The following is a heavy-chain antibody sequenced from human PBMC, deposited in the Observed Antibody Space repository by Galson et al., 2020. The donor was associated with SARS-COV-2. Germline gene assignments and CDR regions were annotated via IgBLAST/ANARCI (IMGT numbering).Heavy chain of an antibody. CDR1: GGSISSYY. CDR2: IYYSGST. J-gene: IGHJ4*02. D-gene: IGHD3-10*01. V-gene: IGHV4-59*01. Sequence: SETLSLTCTVSGGSISSYYWSWIRQPPGKGLEWIGYIYYSGSTNYNPSLKSRVTISVDTSKNQFSLKLSSVTAADTAVYYCATTGGFYGSGSFTPLPLIDWGQGTLVTVSS. CDR3: ATTGGFYGSGSFTPLPLID.